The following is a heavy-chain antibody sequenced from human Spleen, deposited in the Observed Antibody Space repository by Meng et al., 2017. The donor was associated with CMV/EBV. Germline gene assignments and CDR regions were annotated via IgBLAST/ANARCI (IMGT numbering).Heavy chain of an antibody. CDR2: IYSGGTT. D-gene: IGHD2-2*01. J-gene: IGHJ6*02. CDR1: RFIFDDFA. CDR3: ARDGAGPARPYAYYYGMDV. V-gene: IGHV3-53*01. Sequence: GESLKISCAASRFIFDDFAMHWVRQAPGKGLEWVSVIYSGGTTYYADSVKGRFTISRDNSENTLYLQMSGLRGEDTAMYYCARDGAGPARPYAYYYGMDVWGQGTTVTVSS.